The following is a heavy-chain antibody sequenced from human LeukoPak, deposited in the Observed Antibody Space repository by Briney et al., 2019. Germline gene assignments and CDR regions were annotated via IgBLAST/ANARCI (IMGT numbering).Heavy chain of an antibody. CDR2: IIPIFGTA. J-gene: IGHJ6*03. CDR1: GGTFSSYA. Sequence: SVKVSCKASGGTFSSYAISWVRQAPGQGLEWMGGIIPIFGTANYAQKFQGRVTITTDESTSTAYMEPSSLRSEDTAVYYCARENRGRYCSSTSCYSHYYYYYYMDVWGKGTTVTVSS. V-gene: IGHV1-69*05. CDR3: ARENRGRYCSSTSCYSHYYYYYYMDV. D-gene: IGHD2-2*02.